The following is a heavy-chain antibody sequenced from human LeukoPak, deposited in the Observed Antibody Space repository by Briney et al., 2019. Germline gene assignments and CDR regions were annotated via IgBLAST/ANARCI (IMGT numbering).Heavy chain of an antibody. CDR1: GYSFTSYW. V-gene: IGHV5-51*01. Sequence: KVSCKGSGYSFTSYWIGWVRQMPGKGLEWMGIIYPGDSDTRYSPSFQGQVTISADKSISTAYLQWSSLKASDTAMYYCARRDSSSWLNWFDPWGQGTLVTVSS. D-gene: IGHD6-13*01. CDR2: IYPGDSDT. J-gene: IGHJ5*02. CDR3: ARRDSSSWLNWFDP.